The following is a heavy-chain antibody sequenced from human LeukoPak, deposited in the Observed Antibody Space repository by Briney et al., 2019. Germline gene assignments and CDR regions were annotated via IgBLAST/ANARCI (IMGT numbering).Heavy chain of an antibody. Sequence: PSETLSLTCTVSGGSVSSGSYYWSWIRQPLGKGLEWLGYIYYSGSTNYNPSLKSRVTISVDTSKNQFSLKLSSVTAADTAVYYCARGIPEIPRRITMVRGVTLGAFDIWGRGTMVTVSS. J-gene: IGHJ3*02. D-gene: IGHD3-10*01. CDR1: GGSVSSGSYY. CDR3: ARGIPEIPRRITMVRGVTLGAFDI. V-gene: IGHV4-61*01. CDR2: IYYSGST.